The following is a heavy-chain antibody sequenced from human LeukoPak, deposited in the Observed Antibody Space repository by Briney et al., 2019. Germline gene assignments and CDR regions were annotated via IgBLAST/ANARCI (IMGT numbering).Heavy chain of an antibody. CDR2: ISNSGSTI. CDR1: GFTFTDFY. V-gene: IGHV3-11*01. Sequence: GGSLRLSCAASGFTFTDFYMTWIRQAPGKGLEWISHISNSGSTIHYADSLKGRFTISRDNAKNSLYLQINSLRAEDTAVYYCARSADSSGYFREIPLYYFDYWGQGTLVTVSS. D-gene: IGHD3-22*01. J-gene: IGHJ4*02. CDR3: ARSADSSGYFREIPLYYFDY.